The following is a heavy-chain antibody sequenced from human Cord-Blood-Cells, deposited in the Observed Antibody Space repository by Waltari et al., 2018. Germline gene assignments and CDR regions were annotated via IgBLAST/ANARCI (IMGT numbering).Heavy chain of an antibody. V-gene: IGHV1-2*02. J-gene: IGHJ3*02. CDR1: GYTFTGYY. D-gene: IGHD1-1*01. CDR2: INPNSGGT. Sequence: QVQLVQSGAEVKKPGELVKVSCKAPGYTFTGYYMHWLRQAPGQGLEWMGWINPNSGGTNYAQKFQGRVTMTRDTSISTAYMELSRLRSDDTAVYYCARGSQLEYAFDIWGQGTMVTVSS. CDR3: ARGSQLEYAFDI.